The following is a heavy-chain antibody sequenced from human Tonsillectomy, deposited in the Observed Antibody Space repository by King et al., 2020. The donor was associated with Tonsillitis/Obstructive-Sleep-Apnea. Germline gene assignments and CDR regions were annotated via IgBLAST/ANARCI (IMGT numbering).Heavy chain of an antibody. V-gene: IGHV3-23*04. CDR2: ISGSADST. J-gene: IGHJ4*02. Sequence: VQLVESGGGLVQPGGSLRLSCAASGFTFSSYAMSWVRQAPGKGLEWVSTISGSADSTYYADSVKGRFTISRDNSKNTLYLQMNSLRAEDTAVYYCANIGKVCRSSWPHWGQGTLVTVSS. D-gene: IGHD6-13*01. CDR3: ANIGKVCRSSWPH. CDR1: GFTFSSYA.